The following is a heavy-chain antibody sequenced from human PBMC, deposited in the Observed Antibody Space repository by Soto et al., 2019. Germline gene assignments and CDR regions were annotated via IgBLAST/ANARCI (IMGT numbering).Heavy chain of an antibody. V-gene: IGHV3-30-3*01. CDR3: ARGVRQMVILNGMDV. Sequence: GGSLRLSCAASGFTFSSYAMHWVRQAPGKGLEWVAVISYDGSNKYYADSVKGRFTISRDNSKNTLYLQMNSLRAEDTAVYYCARGVRQMVILNGMDVWGQGTRVTVSS. CDR2: ISYDGSNK. D-gene: IGHD6-13*01. CDR1: GFTFSSYA. J-gene: IGHJ6*02.